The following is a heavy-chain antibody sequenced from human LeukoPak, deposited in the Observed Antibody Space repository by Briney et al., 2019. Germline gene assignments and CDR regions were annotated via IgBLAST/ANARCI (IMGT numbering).Heavy chain of an antibody. V-gene: IGHV3-11*04. CDR2: ISGNGGVI. CDR1: GFTFSDNY. D-gene: IGHD2-15*01. Sequence: GGSLRLSCAASGFTFSDNYMTWVRQAPGKGLEWLSYISGNGGVIQYADSVKGRFTISRDNAKNSLYLQMNSLRAEDTAVYYCARDNGYCSGGSCYHYYMDVWGKGTTVTISS. CDR3: ARDNGYCSGGSCYHYYMDV. J-gene: IGHJ6*03.